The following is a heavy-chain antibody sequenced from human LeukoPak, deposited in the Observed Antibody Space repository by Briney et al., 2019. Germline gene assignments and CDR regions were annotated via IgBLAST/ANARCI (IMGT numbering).Heavy chain of an antibody. D-gene: IGHD6-13*01. Sequence: SQTLSLTCVISGDSVSSSSAAWNWIRQSPSRGLEWLGRTYYRSKWYNDYAVSVKSRITINPDTSKNQFSLQLNSVTPEDTAVYYCARDSDSSSWYFGYYYYGMDVWGQGTTVTVSS. J-gene: IGHJ6*02. V-gene: IGHV6-1*01. CDR1: GDSVSSSSAA. CDR3: ARDSDSSSWYFGYYYYGMDV. CDR2: TYYRSKWYN.